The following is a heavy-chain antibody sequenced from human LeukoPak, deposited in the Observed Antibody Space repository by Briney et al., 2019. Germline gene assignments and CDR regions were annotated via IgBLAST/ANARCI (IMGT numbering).Heavy chain of an antibody. Sequence: GGSLRLSCAASGFTVSSNYMSWVRQAPGKGLEWVSVIYSGGSTYYADSVKGRFTISRDNSKNTLYLQMNSLRAEDTAVYYCARDLGFAATVTTDPYFDYWGQGTLVTVSS. D-gene: IGHD4-17*01. V-gene: IGHV3-53*01. CDR1: GFTVSSNY. CDR3: ARDLGFAATVTTDPYFDY. J-gene: IGHJ4*02. CDR2: IYSGGST.